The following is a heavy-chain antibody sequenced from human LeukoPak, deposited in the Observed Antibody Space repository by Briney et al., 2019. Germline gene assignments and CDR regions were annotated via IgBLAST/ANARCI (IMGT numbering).Heavy chain of an antibody. D-gene: IGHD6-13*01. V-gene: IGHV3-74*01. CDR1: GFTFSSYW. CDR2: INTDGSST. Sequence: GGSLRLSCAASGFTFSSYWMHWVRHAPGKGLVWVSRINTDGSSTSYADSVKGRFTISRDNAKNTLYLQMNSLRAEDTAVYYCARPPNSGAAPYYYMDVWGKGTTVTDSS. CDR3: ARPPNSGAAPYYYMDV. J-gene: IGHJ6*03.